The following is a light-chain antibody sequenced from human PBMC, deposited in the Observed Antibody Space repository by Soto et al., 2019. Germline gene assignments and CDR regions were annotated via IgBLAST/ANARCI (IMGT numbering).Light chain of an antibody. V-gene: IGKV3-15*01. CDR2: GAS. CDR1: QSVSTN. CDR3: YQQNKWPPKT. J-gene: IGKJ1*01. Sequence: EIVMTQSPATLSVSPGERATLFCRASQSVSTNLAWYQQKPGQAPRLLIYGASTRATGIPARFSGSGSGTAFTPPISSLQSEDFAIYYCYQQNKWPPKTFGQGTKVEIK.